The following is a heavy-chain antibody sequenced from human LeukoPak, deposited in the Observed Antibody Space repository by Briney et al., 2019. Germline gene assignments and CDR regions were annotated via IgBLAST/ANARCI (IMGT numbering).Heavy chain of an antibody. CDR1: GFTFSSYW. D-gene: IGHD2-2*01. V-gene: IGHV3-7*01. J-gene: IGHJ4*02. CDR3: AQVREVF. CDR2: IKEDGSRI. Sequence: GGSLRLSCAGSGFTFSSYWMSWVRRAPGKGLEWLASIKEDGSRIYYVDSVKGRFTISRDNAKNSLYLQMNSLRAEDTAVYYCAQVREVFWGQGTLVIVSS.